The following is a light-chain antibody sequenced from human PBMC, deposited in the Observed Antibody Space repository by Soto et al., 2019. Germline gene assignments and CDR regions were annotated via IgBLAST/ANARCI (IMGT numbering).Light chain of an antibody. V-gene: IGKV1-39*01. Sequence: DIQMTQSPSSLSASVGDRVTITCRASESINNYLSWHQQKPGKAPKLLIYTASTLQGGVPSRFSGSGSATEFTLIITSLQPEDFATYYCQETYSNLYTFGQGTKLEIK. CDR3: QETYSNLYT. CDR1: ESINNY. CDR2: TAS. J-gene: IGKJ2*01.